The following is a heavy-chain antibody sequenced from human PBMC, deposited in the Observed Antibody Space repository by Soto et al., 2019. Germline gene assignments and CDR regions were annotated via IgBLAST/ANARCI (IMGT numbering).Heavy chain of an antibody. CDR2: IIPILGIP. Sequence: QVQLVQSGAEVKKPGSSVKVSCKASGGTFSRYTISWVRQAPGQGLEWMGRIIPILGIPNYAQKFQGRVTITADKAPSTAYTEVSSLRSDDTAVYYCAGPFTGVLVLGATPPGGDNYGLDVWGQGTPVTVSS. V-gene: IGHV1-69*02. CDR3: AGPFTGVLVLGATPPGGDNYGLDV. CDR1: GGTFSRYT. J-gene: IGHJ6*02. D-gene: IGHD2-15*01.